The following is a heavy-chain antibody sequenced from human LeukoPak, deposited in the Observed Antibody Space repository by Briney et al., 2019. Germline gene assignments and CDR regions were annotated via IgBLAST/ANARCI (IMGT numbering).Heavy chain of an antibody. CDR1: GFTFSDYY. V-gene: IGHV3-53*01. CDR3: ARDNVAPDGPYGMDV. D-gene: IGHD5-12*01. Sequence: GSLRLSCAASGFTFSDYYMSWVRQAPGKGLEWVSVIYSGGSTYYADSVKGRFTISRDNSKNTLYLQMNSLRAEDTAVYYCARDNVAPDGPYGMDVWGQGTTVTVSS. CDR2: IYSGGST. J-gene: IGHJ6*02.